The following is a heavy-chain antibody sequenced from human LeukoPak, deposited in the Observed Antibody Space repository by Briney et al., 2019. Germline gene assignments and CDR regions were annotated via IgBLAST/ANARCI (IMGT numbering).Heavy chain of an antibody. D-gene: IGHD3-3*01. V-gene: IGHV3-66*02. CDR2: IYSGGST. CDR1: GFTVSSNY. CDR3: ARATFWSGYQRDSWYMDV. Sequence: GGSLRLSCAASGFTVSSNYMTWVRQAPGKGLEWVSVIYSGGSTYYADSVKGRFTISRDNSENTLYLHMNSLRAKDTAVYYCARATFWSGYQRDSWYMDVWGKGTTVTVSS. J-gene: IGHJ6*03.